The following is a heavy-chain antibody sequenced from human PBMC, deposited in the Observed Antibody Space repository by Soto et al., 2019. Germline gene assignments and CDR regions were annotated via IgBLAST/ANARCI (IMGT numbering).Heavy chain of an antibody. V-gene: IGHV4-59*08. CDR2: IYYSGST. J-gene: IGHJ4*02. Sequence: SETLSLTCTVSGGSISSYYWSWIRQPPGKGLEWIGYIYYSGSTNYNPSLKSRVTISVDTSKNQFSLKLSSVTAADTAVYYCARQQVAAAGALDYWGQRTLVTVSS. CDR3: ARQQVAAAGALDY. D-gene: IGHD6-13*01. CDR1: GGSISSYY.